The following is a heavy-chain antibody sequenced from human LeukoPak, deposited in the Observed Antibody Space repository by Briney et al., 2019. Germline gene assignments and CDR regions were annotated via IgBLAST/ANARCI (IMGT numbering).Heavy chain of an antibody. Sequence: GGSLRLSCTVSGFTLGDYALSWVRQAPGKGLEWIGSIRSDAYGGSTQYAASVTGRFTISRDDSHNSVYLRMNSLQTDDTAVYYCTRDEKQSVFDTTALWILFDYWGQGTLVTVSS. D-gene: IGHD5/OR15-5a*01. J-gene: IGHJ4*02. CDR3: TRDEKQSVFDTTALWILFDY. CDR1: GFTLGDYA. CDR2: IRSDAYGGST. V-gene: IGHV3-49*04.